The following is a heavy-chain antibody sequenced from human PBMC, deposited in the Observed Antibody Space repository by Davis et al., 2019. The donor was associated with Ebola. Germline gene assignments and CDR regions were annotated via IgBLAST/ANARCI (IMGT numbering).Heavy chain of an antibody. Sequence: MPGGSLRLSCTVSGGSISSYYWSWIRQPPGKGLEWIGYIYYSGSTNYNPSLKSRVTISVDTSKNQFSLKLSSVTAADTAVYYCARHRKRFLEWPQGFDPWGQGTLVTVSS. CDR1: GGSISSYY. CDR3: ARHRKRFLEWPQGFDP. D-gene: IGHD3-3*01. V-gene: IGHV4-59*08. CDR2: IYYSGST. J-gene: IGHJ5*02.